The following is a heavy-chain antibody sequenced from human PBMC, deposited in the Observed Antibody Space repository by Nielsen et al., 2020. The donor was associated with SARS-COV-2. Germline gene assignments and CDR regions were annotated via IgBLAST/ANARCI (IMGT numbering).Heavy chain of an antibody. D-gene: IGHD2-2*01. V-gene: IGHV3-23*01. CDR3: ASGLLWSQWSDY. J-gene: IGHJ4*02. CDR2: ISGSGGST. CDR1: GFTFSSYA. Sequence: GESLKISCAASGFTFSSYAMSWVRQAPGKGLEWVSAISGSGGSTHYADSVKGRFTISRDNSKNTLYLQMNSLRAEDTAVYYCASGLLWSQWSDYWGQGTLVTVSS.